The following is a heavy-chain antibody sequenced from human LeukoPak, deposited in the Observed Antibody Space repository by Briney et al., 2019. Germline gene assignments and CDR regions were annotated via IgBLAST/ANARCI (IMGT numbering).Heavy chain of an antibody. Sequence: GGSLRLSCAASGFTFSNAWMGWARQAPGKGLEWVSAISGSGGSTYYADSVKGRFTISRDNSKNTLYLQMNSLRAEDTAVYYCAKAGIAVAAYYYYMDVWGKGTTVTISS. CDR2: ISGSGGST. J-gene: IGHJ6*03. D-gene: IGHD6-19*01. V-gene: IGHV3-23*01. CDR3: AKAGIAVAAYYYYMDV. CDR1: GFTFSNAW.